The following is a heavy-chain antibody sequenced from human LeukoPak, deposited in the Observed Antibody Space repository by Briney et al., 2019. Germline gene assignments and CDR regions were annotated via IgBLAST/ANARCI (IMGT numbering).Heavy chain of an antibody. CDR2: INHSGST. Sequence: SETLSLTCAVYGGSFSGYYWSWIRQPPGKGLEWIGEINHSGSTNYNPSLKSRVTISVDTSKNQFSLKLSSVTAADTAVYYCASRSGSYRDYWGQVTLVTVSS. J-gene: IGHJ4*02. CDR1: GGSFSGYY. D-gene: IGHD1-26*01. V-gene: IGHV4-34*01. CDR3: ASRSGSYRDY.